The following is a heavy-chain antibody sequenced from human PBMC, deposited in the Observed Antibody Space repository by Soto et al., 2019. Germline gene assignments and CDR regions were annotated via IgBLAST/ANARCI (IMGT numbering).Heavy chain of an antibody. Sequence: PWWSLRLSCSASVFTFNSYWMSWFRQAPGKGLEWVANIKQDGSEKYYVDSVKGRFTISRDNAKNSLYLQMNSLRAEDTAVYYCARGGYYDILTGYYTLRYWGQGTLVTAPQ. D-gene: IGHD3-9*01. J-gene: IGHJ4*02. CDR1: VFTFNSYW. V-gene: IGHV3-7*03. CDR2: IKQDGSEK. CDR3: ARGGYYDILTGYYTLRY.